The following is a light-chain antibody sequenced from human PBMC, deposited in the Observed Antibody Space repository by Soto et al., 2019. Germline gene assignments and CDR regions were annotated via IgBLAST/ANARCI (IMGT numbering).Light chain of an antibody. CDR1: QSVDNW. CDR3: QQYDSPPPT. CDR2: DAF. Sequence: GDRVTLTCRASQSVDNWLAWYQQKPGKAPELLIYDAFSLKSGVSSRFSGSRSGTEFALTISSLQPDDSATYYCQQYDSPPPTFGQGTKVEVK. V-gene: IGKV1-5*01. J-gene: IGKJ1*01.